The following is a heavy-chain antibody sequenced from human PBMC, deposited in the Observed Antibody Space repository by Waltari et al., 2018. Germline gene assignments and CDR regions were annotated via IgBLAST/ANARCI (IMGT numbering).Heavy chain of an antibody. CDR2: IIPKIGAS. J-gene: IGHJ4*02. D-gene: IGHD2-2*01. Sequence: QVQLVQSGAEVKKPGSSVKVSCTASGGTFGRFAISWVRQAAGEGLEWMGGIIPKIGASNYAQKFQGRVTITADDSTRIAYMEVSSLSFEDTAVYFCATDTSPPYWGQGTLVIVSS. CDR3: ATDTSPPY. V-gene: IGHV1-69*01. CDR1: GGTFGRFA.